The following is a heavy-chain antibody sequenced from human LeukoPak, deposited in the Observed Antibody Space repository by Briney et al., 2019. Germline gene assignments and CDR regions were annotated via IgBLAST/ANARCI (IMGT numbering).Heavy chain of an antibody. J-gene: IGHJ6*03. D-gene: IGHD3-10*01. CDR3: ARDNGSGSYNNRDYYYYMDV. Sequence: SVKVSCKASGCIFSSYASSWVRQAPGQGLEWMGGMIPIFGRANYAQKFQGRVTITTDESTSTDYMELSSLRSEDTAVYYCARDNGSGSYNNRDYYYYMDVWGKGTTVTVSS. CDR2: MIPIFGRA. V-gene: IGHV1-69*05. CDR1: GCIFSSYA.